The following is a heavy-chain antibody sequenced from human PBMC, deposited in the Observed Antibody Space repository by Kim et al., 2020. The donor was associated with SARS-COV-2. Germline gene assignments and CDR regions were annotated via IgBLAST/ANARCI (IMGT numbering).Heavy chain of an antibody. V-gene: IGHV3-15*01. J-gene: IGHJ6*02. D-gene: IGHD3-3*01. CDR2: IKSKTDGGTT. Sequence: GWSLRLSCAASGFTFSNAWMSWVRQAPGKGLEWVGRIKSKTDGGTTDYAAPVKGRFTISRDDSKNTLYLQMNSLKTEDTAVYYCTTPTIRFLEWLLPGGDLYGMDVWGQGTTVTVSS. CDR3: TTPTIRFLEWLLPGGDLYGMDV. CDR1: GFTFSNAW.